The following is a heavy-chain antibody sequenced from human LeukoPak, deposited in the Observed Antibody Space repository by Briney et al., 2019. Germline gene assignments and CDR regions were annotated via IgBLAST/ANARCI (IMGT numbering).Heavy chain of an antibody. V-gene: IGHV3-23*01. J-gene: IGHJ4*02. D-gene: IGHD2-21*02. Sequence: GGSLRLSCAASGFMFSSYAMSWVRQAPGKGLEWVSGISGSGGSTYYADSVKGRITISRDNSKNTLYLQMNSLRAEDTAVYYCAKGKGDTGGSFDYWGQGTLVTVSS. CDR3: AKGKGDTGGSFDY. CDR1: GFMFSSYA. CDR2: ISGSGGST.